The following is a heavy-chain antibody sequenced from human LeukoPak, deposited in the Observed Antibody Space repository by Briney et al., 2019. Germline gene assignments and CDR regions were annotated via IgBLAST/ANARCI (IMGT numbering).Heavy chain of an antibody. V-gene: IGHV3-48*04. CDR2: ISGSGNTL. CDR3: AAYCSSTSCYSVFDY. CDR1: GFTFNAYS. D-gene: IGHD2-2*01. J-gene: IGHJ4*02. Sequence: PGGSLRLSCAASGFTFNAYSMNWVRQAPGKGLEWVASISGSGNTLYYADSVKGRFTISRDNAKTSLYLQMNSLRAEDTAVYYCAAYCSSTSCYSVFDYWGQGTLVTVSS.